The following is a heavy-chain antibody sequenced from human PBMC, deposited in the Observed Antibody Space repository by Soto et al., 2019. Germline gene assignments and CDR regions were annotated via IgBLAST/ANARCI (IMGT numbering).Heavy chain of an antibody. CDR3: ARRGFGPLPGRVDV. Sequence: QVQLQESGPGLVKPSETLSLTCTVSGGSITNYYCSWFRQPPGKGLEWIGYINYDGYSAYNLSLKRXVXXSMDASKTQFSLMLESVTATDTAVYYCARRGFGPLPGRVDVWGPGTTVIVSS. CDR2: INYDGYS. V-gene: IGHV4-59*08. D-gene: IGHD3-10*01. J-gene: IGHJ6*02. CDR1: GGSITNYY.